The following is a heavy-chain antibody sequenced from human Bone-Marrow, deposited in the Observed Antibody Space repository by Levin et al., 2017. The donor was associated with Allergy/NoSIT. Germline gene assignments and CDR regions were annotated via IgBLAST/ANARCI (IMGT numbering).Heavy chain of an antibody. D-gene: IGHD4-23*01. Sequence: SETLSLTCTVSGGSISTYYWSWIRQPPEKRLEWIGYIYYSGSTKYNPSLKSRVTLLVDTSKNLFSLKLSSVTAADSAVYFCARAIPSGGNSYYYYYMDVWGNGTTVTVSS. CDR2: IYYSGST. CDR1: GGSISTYY. V-gene: IGHV4-59*01. CDR3: ARAIPSGGNSYYYYYMDV. J-gene: IGHJ6*03.